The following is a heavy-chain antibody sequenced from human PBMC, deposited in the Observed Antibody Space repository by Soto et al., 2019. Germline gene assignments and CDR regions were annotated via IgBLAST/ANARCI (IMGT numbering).Heavy chain of an antibody. D-gene: IGHD7-27*01. CDR1: GFTFSSYA. Sequence: GGSLRLSCAASGFTFSSYAMSWVRQAPGKGLEWVSAISGSGGSTYYADSVKGRFTISRDNSKNTLYLQMNSLRAEDTAVYYCAKDPHGRDLNWEFSYFDYWGQGTLVTVSS. CDR3: AKDPHGRDLNWEFSYFDY. J-gene: IGHJ4*02. V-gene: IGHV3-23*01. CDR2: ISGSGGST.